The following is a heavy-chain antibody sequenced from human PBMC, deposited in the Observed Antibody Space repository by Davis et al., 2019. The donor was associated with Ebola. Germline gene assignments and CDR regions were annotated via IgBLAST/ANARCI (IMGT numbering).Heavy chain of an antibody. D-gene: IGHD4-17*01. V-gene: IGHV3-15*01. CDR1: GFPFSSAW. J-gene: IGHJ4*02. Sequence: PGGSLRLSCVASGFPFSSAWMSWVRQAPGKGLEWVDRIKGLTDSGTTDYAVPVKGRFTISRDDSKNTLYLQMNSLKTEDTGIYFCTTDPHPHSGDFHDFWGQGTLVTVSS. CDR3: TTDPHPHSGDFHDF. CDR2: IKGLTDSGTT.